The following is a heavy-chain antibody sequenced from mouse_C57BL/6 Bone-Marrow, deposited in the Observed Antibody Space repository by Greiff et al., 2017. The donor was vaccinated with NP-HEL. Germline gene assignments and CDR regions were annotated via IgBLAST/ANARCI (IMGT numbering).Heavy chain of an antibody. Sequence: EVMLVESGGGLVKPGGSLKLSCAASGFTFSSYAMSWVRQTPEKRLEWVATISDGGSYTYYPDNVKGRFTISRDNAKNNLYLQMSHLKSEDTAMYYCAREGNYYGSSHWYFDVWGTGTTVTVSS. D-gene: IGHD1-1*01. CDR3: AREGNYYGSSHWYFDV. V-gene: IGHV5-4*01. CDR1: GFTFSSYA. CDR2: ISDGGSYT. J-gene: IGHJ1*03.